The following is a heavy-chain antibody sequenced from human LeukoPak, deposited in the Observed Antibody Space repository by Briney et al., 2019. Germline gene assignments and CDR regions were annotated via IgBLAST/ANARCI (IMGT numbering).Heavy chain of an antibody. CDR3: ARHGGFYFDS. V-gene: IGHV4-34*01. CDR2: VHHSGNA. CDR1: GFTFSSYA. D-gene: IGHD3-16*01. J-gene: IGHJ4*02. Sequence: GSLRLSCAASGFTFSSYAMSWVRQSPGKGLEWIGQVHHSGNANYNPSLRSRVTISIDTSKKQFSLKLSSVTATDTAVYYCARHGGFYFDSWGQGTLVTVSS.